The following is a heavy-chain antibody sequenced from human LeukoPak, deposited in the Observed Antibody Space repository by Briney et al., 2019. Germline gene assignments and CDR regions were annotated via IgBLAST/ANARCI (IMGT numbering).Heavy chain of an antibody. D-gene: IGHD1-1*01. CDR2: MKSKTDGGTT. Sequence: GGSLRLSFAASGFTFSNAWMSWVRQAPGKGLEWVGRMKSKTDGGTTDYAAPVKGRFTISRDDSKNTLYLQMNSLKTEDTAVYYCTTESPDDYYFDYWGQGTLVTVSS. CDR1: GFTFSNAW. J-gene: IGHJ4*02. CDR3: TTESPDDYYFDY. V-gene: IGHV3-15*01.